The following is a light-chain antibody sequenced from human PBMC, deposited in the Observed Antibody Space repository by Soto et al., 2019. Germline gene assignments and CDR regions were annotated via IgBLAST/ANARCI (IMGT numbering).Light chain of an antibody. J-gene: IGKJ4*01. CDR3: QQRSIWPLT. V-gene: IGKV3-11*01. CDR1: QSIGSY. Sequence: ENVLTQSPATLSLSPGERATLSCRASQSIGSYLAWYQQKPGQAPRLLIYDASNRATGIPARFSGSGSETDFTLTISNLEPEDSAVYYCQQRSIWPLTFGGGTKVDIK. CDR2: DAS.